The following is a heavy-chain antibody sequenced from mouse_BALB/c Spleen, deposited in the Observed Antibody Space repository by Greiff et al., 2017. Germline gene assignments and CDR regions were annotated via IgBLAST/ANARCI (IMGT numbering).Heavy chain of an antibody. CDR1: GYTFTSYH. CDR3: AREYCGGSCAVDY. CDR2: INPSNGGT. Sequence: QVQLQQPGAELVKPGASVKLSCKASGYTFTSYHMYWVKQRPGQGLEWIGGINPSNGGTNFNEKFKSKATLTVDKSSSTAYMQLSSLTSEDSAVYYCAREYCGGSCAVDYWGQGTSVTVSS. J-gene: IGHJ4*01. V-gene: IGHV1S81*02. D-gene: IGHD1-1*01.